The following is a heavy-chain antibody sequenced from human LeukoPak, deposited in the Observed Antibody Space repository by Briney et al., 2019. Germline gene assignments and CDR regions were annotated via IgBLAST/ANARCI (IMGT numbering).Heavy chain of an antibody. CDR2: IIPILGIA. J-gene: IGHJ4*02. D-gene: IGHD6-13*01. V-gene: IGHV1-69*04. Sequence: ASVKVSCKASGGTFSSYAISWVRQAPGQGLEWMGRIIPILGIANYAQKFQGRVTITADKSTSTAYMELSSLRSEDTAVYYCARAYGSSWYVDYWGQGTLVTVSS. CDR3: ARAYGSSWYVDY. CDR1: GGTFSSYA.